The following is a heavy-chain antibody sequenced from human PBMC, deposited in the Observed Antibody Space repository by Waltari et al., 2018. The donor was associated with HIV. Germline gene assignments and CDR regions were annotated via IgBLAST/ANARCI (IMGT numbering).Heavy chain of an antibody. J-gene: IGHJ6*02. CDR2: IDQSGAS. D-gene: IGHD1-1*01. CDR3: ARGPSLRAFRGNLYFNSSLDV. CDR1: GGSFSGFY. Sequence: QVQLQQWGAGQVKPSATLSLTCLLSGGSFSGFYWPWVRHSPGKGLEWIGEIDQSGASRFNPSLKRRITISMDTSRSHFALKLSPVSPADTAVYYCARGPSLRAFRGNLYFNSSLDVWGQGTTVTVSS. V-gene: IGHV4-34*02.